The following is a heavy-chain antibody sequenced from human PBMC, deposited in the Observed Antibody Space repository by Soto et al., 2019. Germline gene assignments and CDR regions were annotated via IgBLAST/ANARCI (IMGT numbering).Heavy chain of an antibody. CDR3: ARFWTVTPNWFDP. CDR1: GGSISSGDYY. D-gene: IGHD4-17*01. V-gene: IGHV4-30-4*01. Sequence: SETLSLTCTVSGGSISSGDYYWSWIRQPPGKGLEWIGYIYYSGSTYYNPSLKSRVTISVDTSKNQFSLKLSSVTAADTAVYYCARFWTVTPNWFDPWGQGTLVTVSS. J-gene: IGHJ5*02. CDR2: IYYSGST.